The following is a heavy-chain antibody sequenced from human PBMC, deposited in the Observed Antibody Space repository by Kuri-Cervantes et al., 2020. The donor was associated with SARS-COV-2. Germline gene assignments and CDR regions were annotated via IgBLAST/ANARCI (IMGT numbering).Heavy chain of an antibody. CDR1: GYTFTGYY. V-gene: IGHV1-2*02. D-gene: IGHD3-9*01. Sequence: ASVQVSCKASGYTFTGYYMHWVRQAPGQGLEWMGWINPNSGGTNYEQKFQGRVTMTRDTSISTAYMELSSLRSDDTAVYYCARGLVSELARPDAFDIWGQGTMVTVSS. CDR2: INPNSGGT. J-gene: IGHJ3*02. CDR3: ARGLVSELARPDAFDI.